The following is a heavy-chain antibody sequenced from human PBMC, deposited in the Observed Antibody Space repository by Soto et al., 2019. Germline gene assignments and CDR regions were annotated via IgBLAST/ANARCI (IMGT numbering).Heavy chain of an antibody. V-gene: IGHV4-39*01. CDR2: IYYSGST. Sequence: QLQLQESAPGLVKPSETLSLTCTVSGGSISSSSYYWGWIRQPPGKGLESIGSIYYSGSTYYNPSLKSRVTISVDTSTKQCSLEPRSVTTVDTAVYYSARRSAKNDYCGPPRFGLWGQGALVMVTS. J-gene: IGHJ5*02. CDR1: GGSISSSSYY. D-gene: IGHD3-10*01. CDR3: ARRSAKNDYCGPPRFGL.